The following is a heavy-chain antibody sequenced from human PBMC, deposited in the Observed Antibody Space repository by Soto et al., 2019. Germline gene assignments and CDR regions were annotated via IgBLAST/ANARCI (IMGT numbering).Heavy chain of an antibody. CDR3: ARGSGSSWYLLDY. V-gene: IGHV4-31*03. CDR1: GGSISSGGYY. Sequence: QVQLQESGPGLVKPSQTLSLTCTVSGGSISSGGYYWSWIRQHPGKGLEWIGYIYYSGSTYYNPSLMSRVTISVDASKNQFSLKLSSVTAADTAVYYCARGSGSSWYLLDYWGQGTLVTVSS. D-gene: IGHD6-13*01. J-gene: IGHJ4*02. CDR2: IYYSGST.